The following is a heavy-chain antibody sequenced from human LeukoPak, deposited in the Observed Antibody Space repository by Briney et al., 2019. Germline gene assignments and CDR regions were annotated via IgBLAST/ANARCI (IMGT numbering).Heavy chain of an antibody. D-gene: IGHD2-8*01. Sequence: PGGSLRLSCAASGFTFSSYAMSWVRQAPEKGLEWVANIKQDGSEKYYVDSVKGRFTISRDNAKISLFLQMNNLRAEDTAVYYCAAHVNDAGDFGYWGQGTLVAVSS. V-gene: IGHV3-7*01. J-gene: IGHJ4*02. CDR1: GFTFSSYA. CDR3: AAHVNDAGDFGY. CDR2: IKQDGSEK.